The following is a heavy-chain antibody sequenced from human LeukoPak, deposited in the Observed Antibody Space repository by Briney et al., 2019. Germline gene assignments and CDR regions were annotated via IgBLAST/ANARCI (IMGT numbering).Heavy chain of an antibody. CDR2: IYYSGST. Sequence: SQTLSLTCTVSGGSISSGGYYWSWIRQHPGKGLEWIGYIYYSGSTYYNPSLKSRVTIPVDTSKNQFSLKLSSVTAADTAVYYCARVDKGYSYGYYFDYWGQGTLVTVSS. J-gene: IGHJ4*02. D-gene: IGHD5-18*01. CDR3: ARVDKGYSYGYYFDY. V-gene: IGHV4-31*03. CDR1: GGSISSGGYY.